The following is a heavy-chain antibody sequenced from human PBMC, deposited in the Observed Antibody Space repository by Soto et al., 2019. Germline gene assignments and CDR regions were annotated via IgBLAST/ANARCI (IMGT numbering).Heavy chain of an antibody. CDR1: WFTFCSYS. V-gene: IGHV3-23*01. D-gene: IGHD1-7*01. Sequence: PGGFLRLSFAAPWFTFCSYSMSWVRPAPGKGLEWVSAISGSGGSKYYADSVKGRFTISRDNSKNTLYLQMNSLRAEDTAVYYCAKHLFRASPGNYVNYWGQGTLVTVSS. CDR2: ISGSGGSK. CDR3: AKHLFRASPGNYVNY. J-gene: IGHJ4*02.